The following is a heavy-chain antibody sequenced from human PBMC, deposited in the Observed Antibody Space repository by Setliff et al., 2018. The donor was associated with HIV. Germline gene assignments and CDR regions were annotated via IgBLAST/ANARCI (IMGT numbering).Heavy chain of an antibody. D-gene: IGHD3-10*01. CDR1: GITFSSYW. CDR3: ARVRHRGYYYGSGSFDY. CDR2: IKQDGSER. J-gene: IGHJ4*02. V-gene: IGHV3-7*01. Sequence: PGGSLRLSCVASGITFSSYWMSWVRQAPGKGLEWVANIKQDGSERSYVDSVKGRFTISRDNAKNSLYLQMNSLRAEDTAVYYCARVRHRGYYYGSGSFDYWGLGTLVTVSS.